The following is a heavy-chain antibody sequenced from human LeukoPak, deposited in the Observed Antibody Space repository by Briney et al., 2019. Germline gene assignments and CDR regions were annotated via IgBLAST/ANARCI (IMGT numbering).Heavy chain of an antibody. D-gene: IGHD1-26*01. V-gene: IGHV3-30*04. CDR2: ISYDGGNK. CDR3: ARGGWELLLYAFDI. Sequence: PGRSLRLSYAAFGFTFSSYAMHWVRQAPGKGLEWVAVISYDGGNKYYADSVKGRFTISRDNSKNTLYLQMNSLRAEDTAVYYCARGGWELLLYAFDIWGQGTMVTVSS. CDR1: GFTFSSYA. J-gene: IGHJ3*02.